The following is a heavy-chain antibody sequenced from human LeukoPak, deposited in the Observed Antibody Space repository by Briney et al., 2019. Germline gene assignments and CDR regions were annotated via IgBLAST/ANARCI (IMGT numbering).Heavy chain of an antibody. J-gene: IGHJ4*02. CDR3: ARDRLASDY. Sequence: SETLSLTCTVSGGSISSYYWSWIRQPPGKGLEWIGYIYYSGSTNYKPSLKSRVTISVDTSKNQFSLKLSSVTAADTAVYYCARDRLASDYWGQGTLVTVSS. CDR1: GGSISSYY. V-gene: IGHV4-59*01. D-gene: IGHD6-19*01. CDR2: IYYSGST.